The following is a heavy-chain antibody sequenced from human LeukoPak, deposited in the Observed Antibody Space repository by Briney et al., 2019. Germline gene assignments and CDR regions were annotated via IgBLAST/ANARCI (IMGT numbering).Heavy chain of an antibody. V-gene: IGHV4-4*07. CDR2: IYTSGST. D-gene: IGHD6-6*01. Sequence: SETLSLTCTVSGGSISSYYWSWIRQPAGRGLEWIGRIYTSGSTNYNPSLKSRVTMSVDTSKNQFSLKLSSVTAADTAVYYCARDPARPEDYYYYYMDVWGKGTRSPSP. CDR3: ARDPARPEDYYYYYMDV. CDR1: GGSISSYY. J-gene: IGHJ6*03.